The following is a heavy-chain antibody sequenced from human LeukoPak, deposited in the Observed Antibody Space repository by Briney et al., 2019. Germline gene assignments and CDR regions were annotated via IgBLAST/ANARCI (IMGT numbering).Heavy chain of an antibody. D-gene: IGHD6-19*01. CDR1: GFTFSAYA. J-gene: IGHJ4*02. CDR2: ISGSGGST. V-gene: IGHV3-23*01. Sequence: PGGSLRLSCAASGFTFSAYAMSWVRQSPGKGLEWGSAISGSGGSTYYADSVKGRFTISRDNSKNTLYLQMNSLRAEDTAVYYCAKDHIGGAVAGPFDYWGQGTLVTVSS. CDR3: AKDHIGGAVAGPFDY.